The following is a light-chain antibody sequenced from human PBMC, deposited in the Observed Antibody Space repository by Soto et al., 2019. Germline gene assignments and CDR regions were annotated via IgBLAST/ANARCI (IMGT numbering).Light chain of an antibody. CDR1: QGISSY. CDR3: QQLNSYPLT. CDR2: AAS. V-gene: IGKV1-9*01. Sequence: DIQLTQSPSFLSASVGDRVTITCRASQGISSYLVWYQQKPGKAPKLLIYAASTLQSGVPSRFMGSVSGTEFTLTISSLQPEDFASYYCQQLNSYPLTFGGGTKVEIK. J-gene: IGKJ4*01.